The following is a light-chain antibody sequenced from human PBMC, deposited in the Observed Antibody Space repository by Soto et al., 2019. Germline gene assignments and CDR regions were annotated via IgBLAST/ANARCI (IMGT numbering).Light chain of an antibody. J-gene: IGKJ4*01. CDR1: QSVGKY. CDR3: QQTYSTVLT. V-gene: IGKV1-39*01. Sequence: DIQMTQSPSSLSASVGDRVTITCRASQSVGKYLNWYQQKGGEAPKLLIYAASTLQSGVQSRFSGSGSGRDFTLTIGSLQLDDVATYYCQQTYSTVLTFGGGNKVEIK. CDR2: AAS.